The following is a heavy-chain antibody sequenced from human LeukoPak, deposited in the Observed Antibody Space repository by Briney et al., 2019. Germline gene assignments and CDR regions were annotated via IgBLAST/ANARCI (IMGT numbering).Heavy chain of an antibody. CDR3: AREGAYCGGDCYYYFDY. Sequence: GGSLRLSCAPSGFTFNNYAMHWVRQAPGKGLEWVAVISYDGSNKYYADSVKGRFTISRDNSKNTLYLQMNSLRAEDTAVYYCAREGAYCGGDCYYYFDYWGQGTLVTVSS. CDR1: GFTFNNYA. V-gene: IGHV3-30*03. CDR2: ISYDGSNK. J-gene: IGHJ4*02. D-gene: IGHD2-21*02.